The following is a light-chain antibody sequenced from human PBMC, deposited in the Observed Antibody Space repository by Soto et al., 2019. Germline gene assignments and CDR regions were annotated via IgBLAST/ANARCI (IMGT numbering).Light chain of an antibody. J-gene: IGKJ4*01. CDR1: QSVRGY. Sequence: EIVLTQSPATLSLSPGERATLSCRASQSVRGYLAWYQQKLGQAPRLLISDAYNRAAGVPARFSGSGSGTDFTLTVSRLEPEDFAVYYCQQFSSYPLTFGGGTMAAIK. CDR3: QQFSSYPLT. CDR2: DAY. V-gene: IGKV3-11*01.